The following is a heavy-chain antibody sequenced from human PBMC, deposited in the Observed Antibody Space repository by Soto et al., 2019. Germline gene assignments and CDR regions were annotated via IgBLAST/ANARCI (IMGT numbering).Heavy chain of an antibody. CDR2: ISAYNGNT. D-gene: IGHD2-15*01. V-gene: IGHV1-18*01. Sequence: QVQLVQSGAEVKKPGASVKVSCKASGYTFTSYGISWVRQAPGQGLEWMGWISAYNGNTNYAQKLQGRVTMTTDTSTSTAYMELRSLRSDDTAVYYCARVPEMDYRSGGSCYSEDWSPFDYWGQGTLVTVSS. J-gene: IGHJ4*02. CDR1: GYTFTSYG. CDR3: ARVPEMDYRSGGSCYSEDWSPFDY.